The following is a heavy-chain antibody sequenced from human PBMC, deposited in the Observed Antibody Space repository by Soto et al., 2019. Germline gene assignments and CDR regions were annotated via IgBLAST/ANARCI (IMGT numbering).Heavy chain of an antibody. J-gene: IGHJ5*02. CDR2: IYPGDSDA. V-gene: IGHV5-51*01. CDR3: ARESTAQGNWFDP. Sequence: GESLKISCKGSGYSFTSYWIGWVRQMPGKGLEWMGIIYPGDSDARYSPSFQGQVTISADKSISTAYLQWSSLKASDTAMYYCARESTAQGNWFDPWGQGTLVTVSS. CDR1: GYSFTSYW.